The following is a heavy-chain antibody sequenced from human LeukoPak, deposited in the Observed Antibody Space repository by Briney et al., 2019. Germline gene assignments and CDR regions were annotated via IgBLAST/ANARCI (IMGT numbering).Heavy chain of an antibody. CDR1: GFTFRSHG. J-gene: IGHJ4*02. CDR3: ARTPPRYCSGGSCYFDY. CDR2: ISPSGDIL. Sequence: GGSLRLSCAASGFTFRSHGMNWVRQAPGKGLEWVSGISPSGDILYYADSVKGRFTISRDNSKNTLYLQMNSLRAEDTAVYYCARTPPRYCSGGSCYFDYWGQGTLVTVSS. V-gene: IGHV3-23*01. D-gene: IGHD2-15*01.